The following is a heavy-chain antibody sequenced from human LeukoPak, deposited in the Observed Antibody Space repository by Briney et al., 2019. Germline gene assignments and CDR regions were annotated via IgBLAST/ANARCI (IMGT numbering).Heavy chain of an antibody. CDR3: AILQRGWFGELLSREVDY. D-gene: IGHD3-10*01. CDR1: GGSISSSSYY. V-gene: IGHV4-39*06. CDR2: IYYSGST. Sequence: PSETLSLTCTVSGGSISSSSYYWGWIRQPSGKGLEWIGSIYYSGSTYYNPSLKSRVTISVDTSKNQFPLKLSSVTAADTAVYYCAILQRGWFGELLSREVDYWGQGTLVTVSS. J-gene: IGHJ4*02.